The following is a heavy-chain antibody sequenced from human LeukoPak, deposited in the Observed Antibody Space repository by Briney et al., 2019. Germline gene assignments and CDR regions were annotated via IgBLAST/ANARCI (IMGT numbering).Heavy chain of an antibody. J-gene: IGHJ4*02. D-gene: IGHD2-8*01. V-gene: IGHV3-30-3*01. CDR3: ARVKGYCTNGVCSFFDY. CDR1: GFTFSSYE. CDR2: ISYDGSNK. Sequence: PGGSLRLSCAASGFTFSSYEMNWVRQAPGKGLEWVAVISYDGSNKYYADSVKGRFTISRDNSKNTLYLQMNSLRAEDTAVYYCARVKGYCTNGVCSFFDYWGQGTLVTVSS.